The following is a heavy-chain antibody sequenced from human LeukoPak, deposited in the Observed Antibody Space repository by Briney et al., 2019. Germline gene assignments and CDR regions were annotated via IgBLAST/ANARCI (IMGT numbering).Heavy chain of an antibody. V-gene: IGHV4-59*01. Sequence: PSETLSLTCTVSGGSISSYYWNWVRQPPGKGLEWIGYIYYSGSTNYNPSLKSRVTISVDTSKNQFSLKLSSVTAADTAVYYCARGGWCPESLQRFGPGALVTVSS. CDR3: ARGGWCPESLQR. CDR2: IYYSGST. CDR1: GGSISSYY. D-gene: IGHD2-21*01. J-gene: IGHJ1*01.